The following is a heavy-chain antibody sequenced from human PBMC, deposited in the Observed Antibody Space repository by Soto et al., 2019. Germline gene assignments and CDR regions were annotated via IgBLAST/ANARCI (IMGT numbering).Heavy chain of an antibody. CDR3: ARVFGRDYFDY. J-gene: IGHJ4*02. Sequence: QVQLQESGPGLVKPSQTLSLTCTVSGVSISSGGYYWSWIRQHPGKGLEWIGYIYYSGSTYYNPALKSPVTLSVDTSQNQFSLKLSSVTAADTAVYYCARVFGRDYFDYWGQGTLVTVSS. D-gene: IGHD3-10*01. CDR1: GVSISSGGYY. CDR2: IYYSGST. V-gene: IGHV4-31*01.